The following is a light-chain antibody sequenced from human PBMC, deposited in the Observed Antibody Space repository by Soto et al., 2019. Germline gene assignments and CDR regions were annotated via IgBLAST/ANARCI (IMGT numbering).Light chain of an antibody. CDR2: DAS. Sequence: EIVLTQSPGTLSLSPGERATLSCRASQSVSSSYLAWYQQKPGQAPRLLIYDASSRATGIPDRFSGSGSGTDFTLTISRLEPEDFAVYYCQHYGTSPTWTFGQGTKVEI. CDR3: QHYGTSPTWT. CDR1: QSVSSSY. V-gene: IGKV3-20*01. J-gene: IGKJ1*01.